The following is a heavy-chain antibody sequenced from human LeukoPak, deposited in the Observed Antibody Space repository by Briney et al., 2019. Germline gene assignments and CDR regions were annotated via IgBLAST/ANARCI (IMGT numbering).Heavy chain of an antibody. J-gene: IGHJ4*02. Sequence: QTGGSQRLSCAASGFTVSSTYMSWVRQAPGKGLEWVSVIYSGGTTYYADSVKGRFTISRDNSKNTLYLQMNSLRTEDTAVYYCARDLYDYGSYRGQGTLVTVSS. CDR1: GFTVSSTY. CDR3: ARDLYDYGSY. V-gene: IGHV3-66*01. CDR2: IYSGGTT. D-gene: IGHD4/OR15-4a*01.